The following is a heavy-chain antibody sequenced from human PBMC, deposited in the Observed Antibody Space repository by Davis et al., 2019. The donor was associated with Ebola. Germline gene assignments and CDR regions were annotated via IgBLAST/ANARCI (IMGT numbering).Heavy chain of an antibody. J-gene: IGHJ4*02. CDR1: GDSVSSNSAA. V-gene: IGHV6-1*01. CDR3: AREGFSSGWYYFDY. Sequence: SETLSLTCVISGDSVSSNSAAWNWIRQSPSRGLEWLGRTYYRSKWYNDYAVSVKSRITINPDTSKNQFSLQLNSVTPEDTAVYYCAREGFSSGWYYFDYWGQGTLVTVSS. CDR2: TYYRSKWYN. D-gene: IGHD6-19*01.